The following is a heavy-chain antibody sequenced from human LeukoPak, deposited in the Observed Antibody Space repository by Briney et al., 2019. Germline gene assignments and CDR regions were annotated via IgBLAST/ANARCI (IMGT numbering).Heavy chain of an antibody. V-gene: IGHV3-21*01. CDR3: ARGGRSTYFDWSPDY. Sequence: GGSLRLPCAASGFTFSSYSMNWVRQAPGKGLEWVSSISSSSSYIYYADSVKGRFTISRDNARNSLYLQVNSLRAEDTAVYYCARGGRSTYFDWSPDYWGQGTLVTVSS. D-gene: IGHD3-9*01. J-gene: IGHJ4*02. CDR1: GFTFSSYS. CDR2: ISSSSSYI.